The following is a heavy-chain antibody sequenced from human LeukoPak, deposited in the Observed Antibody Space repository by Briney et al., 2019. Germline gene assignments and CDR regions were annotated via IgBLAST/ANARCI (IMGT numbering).Heavy chain of an antibody. D-gene: IGHD6-13*01. CDR1: GFTFSDYY. J-gene: IGHJ4*02. V-gene: IGHV3-11*01. CDR2: ISSSGGTI. CDR3: AKALLSWSSSYFDY. Sequence: PGGSLRLSCAASGFTFSDYYMSWIRQAPGKGLEWISYISSSGGTIYYADSVKGRFTISRDTAKNSLYLQMNSLRAEDTAVYYCAKALLSWSSSYFDYWGQGTLVTVSS.